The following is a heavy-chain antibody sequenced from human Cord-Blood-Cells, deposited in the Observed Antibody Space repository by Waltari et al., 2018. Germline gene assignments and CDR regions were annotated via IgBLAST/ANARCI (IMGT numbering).Heavy chain of an antibody. CDR1: GFTFSSHW. CDR2: INCDGSST. V-gene: IGHV3-74*01. J-gene: IGHJ4*02. D-gene: IGHD4-4*01. Sequence: EVQLVESGGGLVQPGGSLRLSCAASGFTFSSHWMHWVRQAPGKGLVGVLRINCDGSSTSYADSVKGRFTISRDNAKNTLYLQMNSLRAEDTAVYYCARGDSNYGYYFDYWGQGTLVTVSS. CDR3: ARGDSNYGYYFDY.